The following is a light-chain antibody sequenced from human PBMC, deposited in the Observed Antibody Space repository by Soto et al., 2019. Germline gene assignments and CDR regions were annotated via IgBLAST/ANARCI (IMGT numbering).Light chain of an antibody. CDR1: QSVSSSY. CDR2: GAS. Sequence: ETVLRQNPGKQPLLPGERASRCFTASQSVSSSYLAWYQQKPGQAPRLLIYGASSRATGIPDRFSGSGSGTDFTLTISRLEPEDFAVYYCQQYGSSPPWTFAQGTKVDI. J-gene: IGKJ1*01. V-gene: IGKV3-20*01. CDR3: QQYGSSPPWT.